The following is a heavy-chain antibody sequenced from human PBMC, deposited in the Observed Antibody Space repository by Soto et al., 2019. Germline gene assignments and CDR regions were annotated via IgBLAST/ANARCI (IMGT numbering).Heavy chain of an antibody. CDR1: GFTFSSNG. CDR2: IWYDGSKE. CDR3: AKGGTVAGTGYYFEK. J-gene: IGHJ4*02. V-gene: IGHV3-33*03. D-gene: IGHD6-19*01. Sequence: QVQLVESGGGVVQPGRSLRLSCAASGFTFSSNGMHWVRQAPGKGLEWVAVIWYDGSKEYYADSVKGRFTISRDNSKKTLDLQMNSLSAEDTAVYYCAKGGTVAGTGYYFEKWGQGILVTVS.